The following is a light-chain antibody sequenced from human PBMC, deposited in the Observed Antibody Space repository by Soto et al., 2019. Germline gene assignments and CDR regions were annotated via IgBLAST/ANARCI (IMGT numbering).Light chain of an antibody. V-gene: IGKV3-15*01. CDR3: QQYNNWPWT. CDR1: QSVRSN. CDR2: GAS. J-gene: IGKJ1*01. Sequence: EIVMTQSPATLSVSPGDRATLSCRASQSVRSNLAWYQHKPGQAPRLLIYGASTRATGIPARLSGSGSGTEFTLTINSLQSEDFAVYYCQQYNNWPWTFGQGTKVEIK.